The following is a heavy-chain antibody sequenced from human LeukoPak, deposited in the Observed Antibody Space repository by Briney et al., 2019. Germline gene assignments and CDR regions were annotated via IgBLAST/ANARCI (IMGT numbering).Heavy chain of an antibody. J-gene: IGHJ6*02. CDR3: ARANYNSGMDV. V-gene: IGHV1-18*01. Sequence: GASVKVSCKADGYTFTSYFISWVRQAPGQGLEWMGWISAYNGNANYAQKFMGRVTMTTDTATSTAYMELRSLRSDDTAVFYCARANYNSGMDVWGQGTTVTVSS. CDR1: GYTFTSYF. CDR2: ISAYNGNA.